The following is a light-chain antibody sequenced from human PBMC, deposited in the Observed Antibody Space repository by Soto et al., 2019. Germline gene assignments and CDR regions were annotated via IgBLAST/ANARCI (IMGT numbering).Light chain of an antibody. J-gene: IGKJ3*01. V-gene: IGKV3-15*01. CDR2: GAS. CDR3: HQRDNWPRGGFT. CDR1: QSVSSN. Sequence: LLLTQSPATLSVSPGEGATLSCRASQSVSSNLAWYQQRPGQAPRLLISGASTRATGIPARFSGSGSGTEFTLTISSLQSEDFAVYYCHQRDNWPRGGFTFGPGTKVDVK.